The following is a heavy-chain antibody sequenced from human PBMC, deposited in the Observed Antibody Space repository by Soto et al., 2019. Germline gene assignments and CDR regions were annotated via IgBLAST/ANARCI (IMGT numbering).Heavy chain of an antibody. J-gene: IGHJ6*02. V-gene: IGHV1-18*01. CDR2: ISTYNGNT. Sequence: QVQLMQSGAEVKKPGASVKVSCKASGYTFTSYGISWVRQAPGQGLEWMGWISTYNGNTNYAQKLQGRVTMTTDTSTSTAYIELMSLRSDDTAVYYCGRDLYQSVFYYGMDVWGQGTTVTVYS. CDR1: GYTFTSYG. CDR3: GRDLYQSVFYYGMDV. D-gene: IGHD2-2*01.